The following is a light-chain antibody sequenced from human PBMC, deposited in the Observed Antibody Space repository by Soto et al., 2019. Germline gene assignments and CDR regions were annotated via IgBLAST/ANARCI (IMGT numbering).Light chain of an antibody. CDR2: GAS. CDR3: QQYNLWPQT. CDR1: QSVSSN. V-gene: IGKV3-15*01. Sequence: EIVMTQSPATLSVSPGERATLSCRASQSVSSNLAWYQQKPGHAPRLLIYGASTRATGIPARCGGSGSGTDFPLTISSLQSEDFAVYYCQQYNLWPQTFGQGTNVEIK. J-gene: IGKJ1*01.